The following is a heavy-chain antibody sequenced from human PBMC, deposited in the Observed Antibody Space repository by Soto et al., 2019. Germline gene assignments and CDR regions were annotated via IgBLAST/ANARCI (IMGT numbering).Heavy chain of an antibody. CDR2: ISYDGSNK. CDR3: AKILVAGYIGY. V-gene: IGHV3-30-3*02. CDR1: GFSFSSYA. J-gene: IGHJ4*02. Sequence: GGSLRLSCAASGFSFSSYAMHWVRQAPGKGLEWVAVISYDGSNKYYADSVKGRFTISRDNSKNTLYLQMNSLRVEDTAVYYCAKILVAGYIGYWGQGTLVTVSS. D-gene: IGHD2-2*01.